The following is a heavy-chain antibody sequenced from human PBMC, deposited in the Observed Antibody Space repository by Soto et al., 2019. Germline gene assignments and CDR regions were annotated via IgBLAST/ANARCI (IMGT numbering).Heavy chain of an antibody. CDR2: IYYSGST. D-gene: IGHD4-17*01. CDR3: ARHPSPVDYGDYVGWFDP. CDR1: GGSISSSSYY. Sequence: SEILSLTCTVSGGSISSSSYYWGWIRQPPGKGLEWIGSIYYSGSTYYNPSLKSRVTISVDTSKNQFSLKLSSVTAADTAVYYCARHPSPVDYGDYVGWFDPWGQGTLVTVSS. V-gene: IGHV4-39*01. J-gene: IGHJ5*02.